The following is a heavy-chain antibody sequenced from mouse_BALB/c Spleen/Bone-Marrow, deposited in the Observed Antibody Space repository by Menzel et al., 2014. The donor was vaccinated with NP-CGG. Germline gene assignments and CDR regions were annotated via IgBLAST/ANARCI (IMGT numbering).Heavy chain of an antibody. D-gene: IGHD1-1*01. CDR3: ARRYYVYCYFDA. J-gene: IGHJ1*01. V-gene: IGHV1-54*01. CDR1: GYAFTNYL. CDR2: INPGSGDT. Sequence: VQLQQSVAELVSPRTSVPVSCKASGYAFTNYLIEWVKQRPGQGLEWIGVINPGSGDTNYNEKFKGKATLTADKSSNTAYMQFSSRTSDDSAVYSSARRYYVYCYFDARGPATAVPVSS.